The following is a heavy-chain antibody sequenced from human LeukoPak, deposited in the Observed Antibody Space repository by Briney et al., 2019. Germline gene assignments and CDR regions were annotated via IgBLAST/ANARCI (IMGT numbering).Heavy chain of an antibody. J-gene: IGHJ4*02. CDR2: ISWNRGSI. Sequence: GGSLRLSCAASGFTFDDYAMHWVRQAPGKGLEWVSGISWNRGSIGYADSVKGRFTISRDNAKNSLYLQMNSLRAEDTALYYCAKDLVGGFDYWGQGTLVTVSS. D-gene: IGHD1-26*01. CDR3: AKDLVGGFDY. CDR1: GFTFDDYA. V-gene: IGHV3-9*01.